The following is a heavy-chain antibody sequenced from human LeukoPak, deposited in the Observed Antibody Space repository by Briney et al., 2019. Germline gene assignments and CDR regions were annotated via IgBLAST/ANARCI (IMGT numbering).Heavy chain of an antibody. Sequence: SQTLSLTCTVSNGSISSNTYFWSWIRQPAGKGLEWIGRMSSSGISTYSPSLKSRVTISIDTSRNQFSMNLNPVTAADTAVYYCAKGAGPPWFDPWGQGTLVTVSS. CDR1: NGSISSNTYF. CDR2: MSSSGIS. CDR3: AKGAGPPWFDP. V-gene: IGHV4-61*02. D-gene: IGHD6-19*01. J-gene: IGHJ5*02.